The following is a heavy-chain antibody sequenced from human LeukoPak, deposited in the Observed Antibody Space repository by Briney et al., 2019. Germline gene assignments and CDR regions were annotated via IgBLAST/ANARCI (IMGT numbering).Heavy chain of an antibody. D-gene: IGHD3-22*01. CDR3: ARGSSGYYCDHFQT. Sequence: GGSLRLSCAASGFTFSNHWMTWIRQAPGKGLEWVANIKQDGIEKYYADPVEGRFTVSRDNTKKTLFLQMHTLRAEDTAVYYCARGSSGYYCDHFQTWGQVSLVTFSS. CDR1: GFTFSNHW. CDR2: IKQDGIEK. V-gene: IGHV3-7*01. J-gene: IGHJ1*01.